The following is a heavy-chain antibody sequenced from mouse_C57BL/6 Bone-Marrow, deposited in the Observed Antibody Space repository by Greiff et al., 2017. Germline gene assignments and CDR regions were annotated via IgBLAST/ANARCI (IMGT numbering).Heavy chain of an antibody. J-gene: IGHJ2*01. D-gene: IGHD1-1*01. V-gene: IGHV5-9-1*02. CDR2: ISSGGDYI. Sequence: EVKLVESGEGLVKPGGSLKFSCAASGFTFSSYAMSWVRQTPEKRLEWVAYISSGGDYISYADTVKGRFTISRDNARNTLYLQMSSLKSEDTAMYYCTGLYYGSSYYFDDWGQGTTLTVSS. CDR1: GFTFSSYA. CDR3: TGLYYGSSYYFDD.